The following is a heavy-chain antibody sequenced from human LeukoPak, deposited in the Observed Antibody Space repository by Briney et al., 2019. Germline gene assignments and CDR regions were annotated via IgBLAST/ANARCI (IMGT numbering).Heavy chain of an antibody. CDR2: ISSSGSTI. D-gene: IGHD1-7*01. V-gene: IGHV3-11*04. CDR1: GFTFSDYY. CDR3: ARDRNRYNWNFHYMDV. J-gene: IGHJ6*03. Sequence: GGSLRLSCAASGFTFSDYYMSWIRQAPGKGLEWVSYISSSGSTIYYADSVKGRFTISRDNAKNSLYLQMNSLRAEDTAVYYCARDRNRYNWNFHYMDVWGKGTTVTVSS.